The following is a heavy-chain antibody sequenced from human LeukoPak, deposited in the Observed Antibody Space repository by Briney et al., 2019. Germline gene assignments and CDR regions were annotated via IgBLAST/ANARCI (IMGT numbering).Heavy chain of an antibody. V-gene: IGHV4-59*08. J-gene: IGHJ5*02. CDR2: IYYTGST. CDR3: ARQSRDSSSGEFDP. D-gene: IGHD6-13*01. CDR1: GGSISSYY. Sequence: SETLSLTCTVSGGSISSYYWSWIRQPPGKGLEWIGYIYYTGSTYYNPSLKSRVTISVDTSKNQFSLKLSSVTAADTAVYYCARQSRDSSSGEFDPWGQGTLVTVSS.